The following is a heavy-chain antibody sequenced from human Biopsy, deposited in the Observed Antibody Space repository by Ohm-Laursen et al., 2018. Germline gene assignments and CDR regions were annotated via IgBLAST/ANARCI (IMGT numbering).Heavy chain of an antibody. CDR2: ISASGNHI. V-gene: IGHV3-21*01. Sequence: SLRLSCTASGFTFSGFNMNWVRQAPGKGLEWVSSISASGNHIYYTDSVKGRFTVSRDNGKNSLDLQMNSLRGEDTAVYYCARDGEAKYCKHGVCPSDFWGQGTLVTVSS. CDR1: GFTFSGFN. D-gene: IGHD2-8*01. J-gene: IGHJ4*02. CDR3: ARDGEAKYCKHGVCPSDF.